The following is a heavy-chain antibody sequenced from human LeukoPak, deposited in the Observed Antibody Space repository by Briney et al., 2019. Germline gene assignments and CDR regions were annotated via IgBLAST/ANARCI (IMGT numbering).Heavy chain of an antibody. Sequence: GASVKVSCKASGYTFTSYDINWVRQATGQGLEWMGWMNPNSGNTGYAQKFQGRVTMTRNTSISTAYMELSSLRSEDTAVYYCARTLTRYDFWSWAVLAESDYWGQGTLVTVSS. CDR1: GYTFTSYD. D-gene: IGHD3-3*01. J-gene: IGHJ4*02. CDR2: MNPNSGNT. V-gene: IGHV1-8*01. CDR3: ARTLTRYDFWSWAVLAESDY.